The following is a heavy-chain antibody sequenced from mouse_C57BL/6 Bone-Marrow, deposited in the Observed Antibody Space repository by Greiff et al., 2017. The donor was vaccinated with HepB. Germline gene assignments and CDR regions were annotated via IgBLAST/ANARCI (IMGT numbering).Heavy chain of an antibody. CDR1: GFTFSDYG. V-gene: IGHV5-17*01. J-gene: IGHJ2*01. Sequence: EVQLQESGGGLVKPGGSLKLSCAASGFTFSDYGMHWVRQAPEKGLEWVAYISSGSSTIYYADTVKGRFTISRDNAKNTLFLQMTSLRSEDTAMYYCARGYYGNYDFDYWGQGTTLTVSS. CDR3: ARGYYGNYDFDY. CDR2: ISSGSSTI. D-gene: IGHD2-1*01.